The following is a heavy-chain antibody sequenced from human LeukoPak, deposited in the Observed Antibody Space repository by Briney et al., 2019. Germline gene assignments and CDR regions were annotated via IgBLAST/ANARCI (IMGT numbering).Heavy chain of an antibody. J-gene: IGHJ4*02. CDR2: IYYSRST. Sequence: SETLSLMCSVSGRSMSSYYWRWLRQPPGKGGEGVWYIYYSRSTNYNPSPKSRVTISVDTSKNQFSLKLSSVTAADTAVYYCAREGTAMVHFDYWGQGTLVTVSS. CDR1: GRSMSSYY. D-gene: IGHD5-18*01. CDR3: AREGTAMVHFDY. V-gene: IGHV4-59*01.